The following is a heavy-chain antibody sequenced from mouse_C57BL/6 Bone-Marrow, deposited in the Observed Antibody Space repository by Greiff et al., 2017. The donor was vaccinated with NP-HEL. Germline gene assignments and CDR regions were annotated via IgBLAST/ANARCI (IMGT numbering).Heavy chain of an antibody. V-gene: IGHV5-12*01. Sequence: EVQVVESGGGLVQPGGSLKLSCAASGFTFSDYYMYWVRQTPGKRLEWVAYISNGGGSIYYPDTVKGRFTFSRDKANNTLYLQMSRLKSEDTAMYYCASDYGPYAMDYWGQGTSVTVSS. CDR3: ASDYGPYAMDY. CDR2: ISNGGGSI. J-gene: IGHJ4*01. D-gene: IGHD1-2*01. CDR1: GFTFSDYY.